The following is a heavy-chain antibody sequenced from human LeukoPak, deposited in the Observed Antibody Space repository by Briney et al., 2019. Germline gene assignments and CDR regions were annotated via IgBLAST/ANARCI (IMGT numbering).Heavy chain of an antibody. CDR3: ARDFRYSSSWSAYWYFDL. Sequence: SETLSLTCTVSGGSISSYYWSWIRQPAGKGLEWIGRIYTSGSTNYNPSLKSRVTMSVDTSKNQFSLKLSSVTAADTAVYYCARDFRYSSSWSAYWYFDLWGRGTLVTVSS. CDR2: IYTSGST. V-gene: IGHV4-4*07. D-gene: IGHD6-13*01. J-gene: IGHJ2*01. CDR1: GGSISSYY.